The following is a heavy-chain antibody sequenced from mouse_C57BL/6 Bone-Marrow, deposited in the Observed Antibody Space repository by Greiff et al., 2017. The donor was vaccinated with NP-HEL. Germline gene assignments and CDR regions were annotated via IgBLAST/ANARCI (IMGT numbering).Heavy chain of an antibody. V-gene: IGHV7-1*01. CDR1: GFTFSDFY. CDR3: ARDDYEKNWFAY. D-gene: IGHD2-4*01. Sequence: EVNVVESGGGLVQSGRSLRLSCATSGFTFSDFYMEWVRQAPGKGLEWIAASRNKANDYTTEYSASVKGRFIVSRDTSQSILYLQMNALRAEDTAIYYCARDDYEKNWFAYWGQGTLVTVSA. J-gene: IGHJ3*01. CDR2: SRNKANDYTT.